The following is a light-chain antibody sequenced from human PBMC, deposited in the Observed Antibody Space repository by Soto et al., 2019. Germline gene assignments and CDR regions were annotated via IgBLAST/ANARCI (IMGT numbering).Light chain of an antibody. Sequence: QSALTQPRSVSGSPGQSVTVSCTGTSSDVGGYNYVTWYQQHPGKAPKLMISDVNKRPSGVPDRFSGSKSGNTASLTISGPQAEDEADYYCCSFAGRIFVFGTGTKVTVL. CDR2: DVN. CDR3: CSFAGRIFV. CDR1: SSDVGGYNY. V-gene: IGLV2-11*01. J-gene: IGLJ1*01.